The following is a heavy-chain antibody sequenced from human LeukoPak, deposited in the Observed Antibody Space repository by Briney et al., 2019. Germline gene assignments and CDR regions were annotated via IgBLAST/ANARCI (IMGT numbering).Heavy chain of an antibody. CDR3: VRAWTSAGRFDF. Sequence: PSETLSLTCTVSGDSISDGDYYWSWIRQPPGKGLEWLGYIYYSGGTYYNPSLKSRLTISVDTSRNQFSLKLSSVTAADTAVYYCVRAWTSAGRFDFWGQGTLVPVSS. J-gene: IGHJ4*02. D-gene: IGHD6-13*01. CDR1: GDSISDGDYY. V-gene: IGHV4-30-4*01. CDR2: IYYSGGT.